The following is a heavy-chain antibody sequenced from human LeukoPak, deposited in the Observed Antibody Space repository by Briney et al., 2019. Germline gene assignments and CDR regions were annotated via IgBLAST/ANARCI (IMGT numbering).Heavy chain of an antibody. CDR2: ISGHSGDT. CDR3: LRDASGWFLGVQEFHF. J-gene: IGHJ4*02. CDR1: GYSFNTYG. Sequence: ASVTVSCKTSGYSFNTYGITWVRQAPGQGLEWMGWISGHSGDTQYARKFQGRVTLTTDSSTNTAYMDLRALKSDDTAVYYCLRDASGWFLGVQEFHFWGQGTLVIVSS. D-gene: IGHD6-19*01. V-gene: IGHV1-18*01.